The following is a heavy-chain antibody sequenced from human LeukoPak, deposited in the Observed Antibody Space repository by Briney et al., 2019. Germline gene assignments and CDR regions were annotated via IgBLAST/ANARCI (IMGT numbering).Heavy chain of an antibody. CDR3: ARGGWP. J-gene: IGHJ4*02. V-gene: IGHV1-69*13. Sequence: ASVKVSCKASGYTFTSYYMHWVRQAPGQGLEWMGGIIPIFGTANYAQKFQGRVTITADESTSTAYMELSSLRSEDTAVYYCARGGWPWGQGTLVTVSS. CDR2: IIPIFGTA. CDR1: GYTFTSYY. D-gene: IGHD6-19*01.